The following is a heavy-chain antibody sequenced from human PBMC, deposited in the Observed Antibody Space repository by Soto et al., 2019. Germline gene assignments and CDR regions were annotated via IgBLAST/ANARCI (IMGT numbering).Heavy chain of an antibody. D-gene: IGHD3-22*01. J-gene: IGHJ3*02. CDR2: INPNSGGT. CDR3: AMDSSGFMGAFDI. Sequence: ASVKVSCKASGYTFTGYYMHWVRQAPGQGLEWMGWINPNSGGTNYARKFQGWVTMTRDTSISTAYMELSRLRSDDTAVYYCAMDSSGFMGAFDIWGQGTMVTVSS. V-gene: IGHV1-2*04. CDR1: GYTFTGYY.